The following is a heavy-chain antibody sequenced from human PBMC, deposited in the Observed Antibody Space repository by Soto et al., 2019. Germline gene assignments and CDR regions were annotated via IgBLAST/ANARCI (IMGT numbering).Heavy chain of an antibody. CDR2: ISGSGGST. J-gene: IGHJ4*02. Sequence: GGSLRLSCAASGFTFSSYAMSWVRQAPGKGLEWVSAISGSGGSTYYADSVKGRFTISRDNSKNTLYLQMNSLRAEDTAVYYCAKDPVLRYFDWLLDSSFDYWGQGTLVTVSS. D-gene: IGHD3-9*01. CDR3: AKDPVLRYFDWLLDSSFDY. V-gene: IGHV3-23*01. CDR1: GFTFSSYA.